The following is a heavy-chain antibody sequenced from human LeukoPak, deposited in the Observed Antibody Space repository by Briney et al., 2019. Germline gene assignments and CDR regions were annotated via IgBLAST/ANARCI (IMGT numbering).Heavy chain of an antibody. V-gene: IGHV1-2*02. D-gene: IGHD3-22*01. CDR3: ARVGYYDRSGYWN. Sequence: VASVKVSCKASGYTFTGYYMHWVRQAPGQGLEWMGWINPNSGGTNYAQKFQGRVTMTRDTSISTAYMELSRLRSDDTAVYYCARVGYYDRSGYWNWGQGTLVTVS. J-gene: IGHJ4*02. CDR2: INPNSGGT. CDR1: GYTFTGYY.